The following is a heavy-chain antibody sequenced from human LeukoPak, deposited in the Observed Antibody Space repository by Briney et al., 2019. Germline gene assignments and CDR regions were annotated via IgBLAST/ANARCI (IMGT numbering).Heavy chain of an antibody. CDR1: GFTFSSYG. J-gene: IGHJ6*02. Sequence: GGSLRLSCAASGFTFSSYGMHWVRQAPGKGLEWVAVISYGGSNKYYADSVKGRFTISRDNSENTAVYYCAKDPYCSSTSCPPYYYYGMDVWGQGTTATVS. CDR3: YYYYGMDV. V-gene: IGHV3-30*03. CDR2: ISYGGSNK. D-gene: IGHD2-2*01.